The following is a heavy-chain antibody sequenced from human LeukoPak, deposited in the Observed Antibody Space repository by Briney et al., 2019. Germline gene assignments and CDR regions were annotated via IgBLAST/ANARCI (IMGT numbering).Heavy chain of an antibody. CDR3: AREWGAGIAAAGTMIEGDY. V-gene: IGHV3-66*01. CDR1: GFTVSSNY. CDR2: IYSGGST. Sequence: GGSLRLSCAASGFTVSSNYMSWVRQAPGKGLEWVSVIYSGGSTYYADSVKGRFTISKDNSKNTLYLQMNSLRAEDTAVYFCAREWGAGIAAAGTMIEGDYWGQGTLVTVSS. J-gene: IGHJ4*02. D-gene: IGHD6-13*01.